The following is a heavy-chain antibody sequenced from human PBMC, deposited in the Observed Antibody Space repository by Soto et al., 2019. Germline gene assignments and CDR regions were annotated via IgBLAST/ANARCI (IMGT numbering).Heavy chain of an antibody. V-gene: IGHV4-4*02. Sequence: SDTLYVTCAVSGGSFTSNNWWTWVRQPPGQGLEWIGEIYRTGSTNYNPSLKSRVTISLDKSENQFSLKVTSLTAADTAVYYCASRDPGTSVDYWGQGTLVTVSS. CDR2: IYRTGST. CDR3: ASRDPGTSVDY. J-gene: IGHJ4*02. CDR1: GGSFTSNNW. D-gene: IGHD1-7*01.